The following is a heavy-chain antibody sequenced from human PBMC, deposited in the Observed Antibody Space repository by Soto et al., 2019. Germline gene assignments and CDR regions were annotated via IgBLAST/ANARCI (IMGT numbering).Heavy chain of an antibody. CDR1: GFTFTNYA. J-gene: IGHJ4*02. CDR2: LLRSGSTT. V-gene: IGHV3-23*01. D-gene: IGHD4-17*01. Sequence: PRGSLRLSCAASGFTFTNYAMTWARQAPGKGLEWVSSLLRSGSTTYYADSVKGRFTISSDISANSLYLQMDSLRAEDTAVYYCAKDAVSGDGIWLLDSWGQGTVVTVSS. CDR3: AKDAVSGDGIWLLDS.